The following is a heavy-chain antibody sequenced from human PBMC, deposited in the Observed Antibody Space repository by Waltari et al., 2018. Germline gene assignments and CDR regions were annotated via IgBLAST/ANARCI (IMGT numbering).Heavy chain of an antibody. D-gene: IGHD4-17*01. V-gene: IGHV1-8*01. J-gene: IGHJ5*02. Sequence: QVQLVQSGAEVKKPGASVKVSCKASGYTFTSYDINWVRQATGQGLEWMGWMNPNSGNTGYAQKVQGRGTMTRNTSISTAYMELSSLRSEDTAVYYCAREGVIFRGLGEEDDYGGNNWFDPWGQGTLVTVSS. CDR3: AREGVIFRGLGEEDDYGGNNWFDP. CDR2: MNPNSGNT. CDR1: GYTFTSYD.